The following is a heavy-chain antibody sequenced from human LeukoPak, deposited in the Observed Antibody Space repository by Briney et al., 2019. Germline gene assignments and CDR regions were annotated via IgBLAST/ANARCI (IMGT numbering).Heavy chain of an antibody. CDR3: ARASSSGTATVPADY. CDR2: IYPGDSDT. V-gene: IGHV5-51*01. CDR1: GYSFTSYW. Sequence: GESLKISCKGSGYSFTSYWIGRVRQMPGKGLEWMGIIYPGDSDTRYSPSFRGQVAISADKSISTAFLQWNSLRASDTAMYYCARASSSGTATVPADYWGQGTLVTVSS. D-gene: IGHD3-10*01. J-gene: IGHJ4*02.